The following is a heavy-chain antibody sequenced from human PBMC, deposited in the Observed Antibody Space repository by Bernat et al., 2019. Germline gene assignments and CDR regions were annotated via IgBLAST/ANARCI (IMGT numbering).Heavy chain of an antibody. Sequence: QVQLQESGPGLVKPSGTLSLTCAVSGGSISSSNWWSWVRQPPGKGLEWIGEIYHSGSTNYNPSLKSRVTISVDTSKNQFSLKLSSVTAADTAVYYCASTVTTSGTGVYYYYGMDVWGQGTTVTVSS. V-gene: IGHV4-4*02. CDR2: IYHSGST. CDR1: GGSISSSNW. J-gene: IGHJ6*02. CDR3: ASTVTTSGTGVYYYYGMDV. D-gene: IGHD4-11*01.